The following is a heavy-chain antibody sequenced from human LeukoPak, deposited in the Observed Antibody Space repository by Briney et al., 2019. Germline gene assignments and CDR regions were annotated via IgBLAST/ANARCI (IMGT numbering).Heavy chain of an antibody. J-gene: IGHJ4*02. D-gene: IGHD3-10*01. CDR3: ARGSPMLRGRPFDY. CDR2: INSDGSST. V-gene: IGHV3-74*01. Sequence: GGSLRLSCAASGFTFSSYWIHWVRQAPGKGLVWVSRINSDGSSTTYADSVKGRFTISRDNSKNTLYLQMNSLRAEDTAVYYCARGSPMLRGRPFDYWGQGTLVTVSS. CDR1: GFTFSSYW.